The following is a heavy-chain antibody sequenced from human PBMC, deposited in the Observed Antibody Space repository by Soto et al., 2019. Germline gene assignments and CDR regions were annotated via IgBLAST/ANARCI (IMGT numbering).Heavy chain of an antibody. D-gene: IGHD5-12*01. CDR3: VRVSNGYHFDY. CDR2: SSSNGGST. CDR1: GFTFSSHA. V-gene: IGHV3-64*01. Sequence: EVQLVESGGGLVQPGGSLRLSCAASGFTFSSHAMHWVRQAPGKGLEYVSVSSSNGGSTYYANSVKGRFTISRDNSKNTLYLQMGSLRAEDMAVYYCVRVSNGYHFDYWGQGTLVSVSS. J-gene: IGHJ4*02.